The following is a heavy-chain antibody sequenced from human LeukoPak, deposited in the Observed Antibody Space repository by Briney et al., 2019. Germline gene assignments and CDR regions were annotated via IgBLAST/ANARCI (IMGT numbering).Heavy chain of an antibody. V-gene: IGHV1-2*02. CDR3: AREVNTPTGAPGAFDI. J-gene: IGHJ3*02. CDR2: INPNSGGT. Sequence: ASVKVSCKASGYTFTSYAMNWVRQAPGQGLEWMGWINPNSGGTNYAQKFQGRVTLTRDTSITTAYMELSRLTSDDTAVYYCAREVNTPTGAPGAFDIWGQGTLVTVSS. D-gene: IGHD5-18*01. CDR1: GYTFTSYA.